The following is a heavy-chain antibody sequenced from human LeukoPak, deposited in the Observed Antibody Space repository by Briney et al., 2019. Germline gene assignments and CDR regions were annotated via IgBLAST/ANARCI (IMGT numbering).Heavy chain of an antibody. V-gene: IGHV3-7*01. CDR2: IKQDGSEK. CDR3: ARDLVGARADY. CDR1: GFTFSSYW. D-gene: IGHD1-26*01. Sequence: GGSLRLSCAASGFTFSSYWMSWVRQAPGKGLEWVANIKQDGSEKYYVDSVKGRFTISRDNAKNSLYLQMNSPRAEDTAVYYCARDLVGARADYWGQGTLVTVSS. J-gene: IGHJ4*02.